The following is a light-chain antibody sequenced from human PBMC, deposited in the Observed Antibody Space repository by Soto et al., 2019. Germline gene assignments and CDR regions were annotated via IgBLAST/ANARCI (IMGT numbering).Light chain of an antibody. CDR2: DAS. CDR1: QSISNW. J-gene: IGKJ1*01. V-gene: IGKV1-5*01. Sequence: DIQMTQSPSTLSASFGDRVTITCRASQSISNWLAWYQHKPGRAPKLLIYDASTLVSGVPSRFRGSGSGSEFTLTVSGLQPDDLATYYCQRYNSLHVAFGQGTKVDIK. CDR3: QRYNSLHVA.